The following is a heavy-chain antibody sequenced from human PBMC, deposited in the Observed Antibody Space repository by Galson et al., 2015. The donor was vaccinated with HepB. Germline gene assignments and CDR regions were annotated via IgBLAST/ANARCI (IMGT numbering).Heavy chain of an antibody. CDR1: GYTFTSYA. J-gene: IGHJ4*02. Sequence: SVKVSCKASGYTFTSYAMQWVRQAPGQRLEWMGWINAGNGNTKYSQKVQGRVTITRDTSASTGYMELRSLRSDDTAVYYCARDRRGIVGATTFDYWGQGTLVTVSS. D-gene: IGHD1-26*01. V-gene: IGHV1-3*01. CDR3: ARDRRGIVGATTFDY. CDR2: INAGNGNT.